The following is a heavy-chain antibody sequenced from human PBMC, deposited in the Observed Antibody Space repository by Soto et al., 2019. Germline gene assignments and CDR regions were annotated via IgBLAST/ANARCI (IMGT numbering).Heavy chain of an antibody. V-gene: IGHV3-53*02. J-gene: IGHJ4*02. CDR3: GRRYIVGVTGDY. CDR1: GFRVSSNY. CDR2: IYSGGTT. Sequence: VQLVETGGGMIQPGGSLRLSCAVSGFRVSSNYMSWVRQAPGKGLEWVSLIYSGGTTSYADSVKGRFIISRDSSKSTLFLQMNSLRVEDTAVYYGGRRYIVGVTGDYWGQGTVVTVSS. D-gene: IGHD1-26*01.